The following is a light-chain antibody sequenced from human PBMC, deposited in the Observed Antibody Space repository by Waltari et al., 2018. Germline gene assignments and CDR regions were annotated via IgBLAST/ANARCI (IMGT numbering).Light chain of an antibody. CDR1: QSVSSN. CDR2: GAS. CDR3: QQYNNWPPNT. J-gene: IGKJ2*01. Sequence: EIVMTQSPATLSVSLGERATLSCRARQSVSSNLAWYQQKPGQAPRFLIDGASTRATGIPARFSGSGSGTEFTLTISSLQSEDFAVYYCQQYNNWPPNTFGQGTKLEIK. V-gene: IGKV3-15*01.